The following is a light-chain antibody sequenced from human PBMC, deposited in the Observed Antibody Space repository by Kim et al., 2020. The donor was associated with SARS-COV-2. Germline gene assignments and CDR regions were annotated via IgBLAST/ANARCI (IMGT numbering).Light chain of an antibody. CDR1: LPDVAINP. Sequence: GQSATYSCSGGLPDVAINPVYWYHQLPPSAPQLLIYWSHQRPSGVSARISGAKSGTSASLAIGELRSEDEGQYYCASWDDSLDGWVFGGGTQLTVL. J-gene: IGLJ3*02. CDR2: WSH. V-gene: IGLV1-47*01. CDR3: ASWDDSLDGWV.